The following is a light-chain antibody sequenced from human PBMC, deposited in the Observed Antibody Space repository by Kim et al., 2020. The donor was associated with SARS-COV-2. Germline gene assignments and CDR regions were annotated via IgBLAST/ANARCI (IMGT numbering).Light chain of an antibody. V-gene: IGKV1-39*01. Sequence: ASVGDRVTITCRASQSISTYLNWYQQKPGKAPQPLIYAASSLQSGVPSRFSGSGSGTNFTLTISSLQPDDFATYYCQQSYSTPLHSFGQGTKLEI. J-gene: IGKJ2*03. CDR2: AAS. CDR3: QQSYSTPLHS. CDR1: QSISTY.